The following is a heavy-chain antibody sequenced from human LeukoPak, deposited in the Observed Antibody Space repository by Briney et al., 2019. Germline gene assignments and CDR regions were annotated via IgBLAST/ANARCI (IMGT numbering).Heavy chain of an antibody. Sequence: GGSLRLSCAASGFTVSSNYMSWVRQAPGKGLEWVSIIYSGDNTYYADSVKGRFTISRDNSKNTLYLQMNSLRAEDTAVYYCAKDSLPLSPYYYGMDVWGKGTTVTVSS. CDR2: IYSGDNT. J-gene: IGHJ6*04. CDR1: GFTVSSNY. CDR3: AKDSLPLSPYYYGMDV. V-gene: IGHV3-53*05. D-gene: IGHD3-3*02.